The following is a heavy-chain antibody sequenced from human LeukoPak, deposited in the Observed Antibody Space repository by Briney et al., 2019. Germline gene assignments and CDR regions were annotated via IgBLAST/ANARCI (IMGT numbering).Heavy chain of an antibody. Sequence: GGSLRLSCEASGFTLSTYWMNWVRQVPGKGLDWVANINPDGSGKRYVDSVKGRFTIARDNADNSLSLQMNSLRAEDTAVYYCTSWGAGGNSWGQGTLVTVSS. CDR1: GFTLSTYW. CDR3: TSWGAGGNS. V-gene: IGHV3-7*01. D-gene: IGHD3-16*01. CDR2: INPDGSGK. J-gene: IGHJ4*02.